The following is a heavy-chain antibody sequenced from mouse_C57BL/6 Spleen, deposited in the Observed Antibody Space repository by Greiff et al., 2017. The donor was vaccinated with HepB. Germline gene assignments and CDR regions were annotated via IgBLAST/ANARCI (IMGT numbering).Heavy chain of an antibody. CDR3: VRHGGIYYDYDAWFAY. D-gene: IGHD2-4*01. J-gene: IGHJ3*01. CDR1: GFSFNTYA. CDR2: IRSKSNNYAT. Sequence: EVMLVESGGGLVQPKGSLKLSCAASGFSFNTYAMNWVRQAPGKGLEWVARIRSKSNNYATYYADSVKDRFTISRDDSESMLYLQMNNLKTEDKAMYYCVRHGGIYYDYDAWFAYWGQGTLVTVSA. V-gene: IGHV10-1*01.